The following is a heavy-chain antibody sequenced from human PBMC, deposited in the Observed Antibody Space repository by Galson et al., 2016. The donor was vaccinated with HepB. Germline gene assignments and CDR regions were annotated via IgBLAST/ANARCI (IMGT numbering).Heavy chain of an antibody. V-gene: IGHV3-33*01. CDR3: ARGTAMANGDFEH. J-gene: IGHJ4*02. CDR2: IWYDGSNK. D-gene: IGHD5-18*01. Sequence: SLRLSCAASGFTFSSYGMHWVRQAPGKGLEWVAVIWYDGSNKYYADSVKGRFTTSRDSSKNTLYLQMNSLRVEGTAVYYCARGTAMANGDFEHWGQGTLVTVSS. CDR1: GFTFSSYG.